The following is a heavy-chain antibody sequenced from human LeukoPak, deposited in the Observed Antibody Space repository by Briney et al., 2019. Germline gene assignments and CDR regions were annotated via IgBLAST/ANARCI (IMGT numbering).Heavy chain of an antibody. D-gene: IGHD6-13*01. CDR2: IKQDGSEK. CDR1: GFTFNSYW. CDR3: ARENSISSWGYYYYGMDV. Sequence: GGSLRLSCAASGFTFNSYWMSWVRQAPGKGLEWVAKIKQDGSEKYYVDSVKGRFTISRDNAKNSLYLQMNSLRAEDTAVYYCARENSISSWGYYYYGMDVWGQGTTVTVSS. J-gene: IGHJ6*02. V-gene: IGHV3-7*01.